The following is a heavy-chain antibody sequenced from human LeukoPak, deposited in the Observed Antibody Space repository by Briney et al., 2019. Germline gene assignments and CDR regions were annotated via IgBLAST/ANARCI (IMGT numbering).Heavy chain of an antibody. D-gene: IGHD6-6*01. CDR2: IQYDGNNK. CDR1: GFTFSSYG. J-gene: IGHJ4*02. V-gene: IGHV3-30*02. Sequence: GGSLRLSCAASGFTFSSYGMHWVRQAPGRGLEWVSFIQYDGNNKYYADSVKGRFTISRDNSKGTLYLQMNGLRVEDMAIYYCAKGRAGSSPDWGQGTLVTVSS. CDR3: AKGRAGSSPD.